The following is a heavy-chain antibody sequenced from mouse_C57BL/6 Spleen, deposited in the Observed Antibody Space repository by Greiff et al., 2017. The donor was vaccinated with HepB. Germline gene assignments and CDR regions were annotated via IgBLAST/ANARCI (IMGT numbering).Heavy chain of an antibody. CDR3: AIPSYYGSSSYFDY. Sequence: QVQLKQPGAELVRPGSSVKLSCKASGYTFTSYWMHWVKQRPIQGLEWIGNIDPSDSETHYNQKFKDKATLTVDKSSSTAYMQLSSLTSEDSAVYYCAIPSYYGSSSYFDYWGQGTTLTVSS. CDR1: GYTFTSYW. J-gene: IGHJ2*01. D-gene: IGHD1-1*01. V-gene: IGHV1-52*01. CDR2: IDPSDSET.